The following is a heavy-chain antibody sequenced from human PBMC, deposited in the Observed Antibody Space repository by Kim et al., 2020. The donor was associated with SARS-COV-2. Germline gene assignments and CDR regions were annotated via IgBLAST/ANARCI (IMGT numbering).Heavy chain of an antibody. CDR1: GFTFSSYA. J-gene: IGHJ4*02. Sequence: GGSLRLSCAASGFTFSSYAMSWVRQAPGKGLEWVSAISGSGGSTYYADSVKGRFTNSRDNSKNTLYLQMNSLRAEDTAVYYCAKDRGGYSGYDSFSYWGQGTLVTVSS. V-gene: IGHV3-23*01. CDR2: ISGSGGST. CDR3: AKDRGGYSGYDSFSY. D-gene: IGHD5-12*01.